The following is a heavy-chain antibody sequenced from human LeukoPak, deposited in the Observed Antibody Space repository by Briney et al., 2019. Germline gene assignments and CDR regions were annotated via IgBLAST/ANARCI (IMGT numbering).Heavy chain of an antibody. CDR1: GFTFSNYW. CDR2: TYSGGST. V-gene: IGHV3-53*01. D-gene: IGHD1-1*01. CDR3: ARDRTTGYGMDV. Sequence: GGSLRLSCAASGFTFSNYWMSWVRQAPGKGLEWVSVTYSGGSTHYADSVKGRFTISRDNSKNTLSLQMNSLRAEDTAVYYCARDRTTGYGMDVWGQGTTVTVSS. J-gene: IGHJ6*02.